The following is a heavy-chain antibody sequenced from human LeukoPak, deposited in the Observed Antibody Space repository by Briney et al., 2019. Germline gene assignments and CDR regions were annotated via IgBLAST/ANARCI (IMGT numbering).Heavy chain of an antibody. D-gene: IGHD5-12*01. CDR3: AREGSSASGQDWYAFDI. J-gene: IGHJ3*02. CDR2: MYFNSGAT. V-gene: IGHV1-2*02. CDR1: GFTFRDYY. Sequence: GASVRVSCKASGFTFRDYYVQWVRQVAGQGLEWVGWMYFNSGATRYAPKFQGGVTLTGDTSINTVYMELVSLGSDDTAMYYCAREGSSASGQDWYAFDIWGQETMVTVSS.